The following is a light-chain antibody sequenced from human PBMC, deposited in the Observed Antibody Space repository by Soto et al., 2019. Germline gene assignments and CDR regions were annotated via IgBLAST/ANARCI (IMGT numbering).Light chain of an antibody. CDR1: SSDVGAYNY. CDR3: CSYAGSDTLL. V-gene: IGLV2-11*01. Sequence: QSALTQPRSVSGSPGQSVTISCTGTSSDVGAYNYVSWYQQHPGKAPQVVIYDVTKRPSGVPDRFSGSKSDNTASRTISGLPAEDEADYYCCSYAGSDTLLFGGGTQLTVL. J-gene: IGLJ2*01. CDR2: DVT.